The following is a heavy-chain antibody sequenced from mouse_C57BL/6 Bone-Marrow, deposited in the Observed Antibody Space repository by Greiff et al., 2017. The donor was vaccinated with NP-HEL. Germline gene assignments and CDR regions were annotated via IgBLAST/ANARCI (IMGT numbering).Heavy chain of an antibody. Sequence: VPLPPSFPELVKPGASVKIPCKASGYTFTDYNMDWVKQSHGKSLEWIGDINPNNGGTIYNQKFKGKATLTVDKSSSTAYMELRSLTSEDTAVYYCARRGLGFYAMDYWGQGTSVTVSS. CDR1: GYTFTDYN. CDR3: ARRGLGFYAMDY. J-gene: IGHJ4*01. V-gene: IGHV1-18*01. CDR2: INPNNGGT. D-gene: IGHD4-1*01.